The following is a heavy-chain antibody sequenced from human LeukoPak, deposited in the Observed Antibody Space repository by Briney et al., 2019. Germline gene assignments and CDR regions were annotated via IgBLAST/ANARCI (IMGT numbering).Heavy chain of an antibody. CDR1: GGSIRSSYYY. CDR3: ARHDYSNPTELDY. J-gene: IGHJ4*02. CDR2: IYDSGST. Sequence: KSSETLSLTCTVSGGSIRSSYYYWGWTRQPPGKGLEWIGSIYDSGSTYYNPSLKSRVTISVDTSKNQFSLKLSSVTAADTAVYYCARHDYSNPTELDYWGQGTLVTVSS. V-gene: IGHV4-39*01. D-gene: IGHD4-11*01.